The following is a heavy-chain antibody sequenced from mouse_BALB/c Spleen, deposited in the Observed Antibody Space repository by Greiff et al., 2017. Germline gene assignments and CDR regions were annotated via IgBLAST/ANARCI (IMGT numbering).Heavy chain of an antibody. CDR3: AALIYYYGSSYNY. J-gene: IGHJ2*01. V-gene: IGHV1-61*01. D-gene: IGHD1-1*01. CDR2: IDPSDSET. Sequence: QVQLQQPGAELVRPGASVKLSCKASGYTFPSYWWTWVKQRPGQGLEGIGMIDPSDSETHYIQMFKDKPTLTVDKSSSTAYMQLSSLTSEDSAVYYCAALIYYYGSSYNYWGQGTTLTVSS. CDR1: GYTFPSYW.